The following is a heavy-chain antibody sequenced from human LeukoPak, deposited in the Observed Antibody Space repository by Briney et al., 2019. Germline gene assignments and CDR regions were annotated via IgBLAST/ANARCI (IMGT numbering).Heavy chain of an antibody. CDR3: ARAGSGITTLFDP. V-gene: IGHV1-18*01. J-gene: IGHJ5*02. CDR2: ISAYNGNT. D-gene: IGHD3-10*01. Sequence: GASVKVSCKASGGTFSKAAITWVRQAPGQGLEWMGWISAYNGNTNYAQKLQGRVTMTKDTSTSTAYMELRSLRSDDTAVYYCARAGSGITTLFDPWGQGTLVTVSS. CDR1: GGTFSKAA.